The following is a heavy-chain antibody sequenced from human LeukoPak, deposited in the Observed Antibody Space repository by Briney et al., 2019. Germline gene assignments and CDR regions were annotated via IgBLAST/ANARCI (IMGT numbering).Heavy chain of an antibody. Sequence: SVKVSCKATGGTFSSYAISWVRQAPGQGLEWMGRIIPIFGTANYAQKFQGRVTITTDESTSTAYMELSSLRSEDMAVYYCARDTVVTPYFDYWGQGTLVTVSS. CDR2: IIPIFGTA. V-gene: IGHV1-69*05. CDR1: GGTFSSYA. D-gene: IGHD4-23*01. J-gene: IGHJ4*02. CDR3: ARDTVVTPYFDY.